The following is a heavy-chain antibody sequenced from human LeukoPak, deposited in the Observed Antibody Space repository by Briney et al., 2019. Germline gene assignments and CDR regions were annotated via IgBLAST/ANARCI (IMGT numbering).Heavy chain of an antibody. CDR2: IYYSGST. V-gene: IGHV4-39*01. D-gene: IGHD6-19*01. Sequence: SETLSLTCTVSGGSISSRSCCWGWIRQPPGKGLEWIGTIYYSGSTYYNPSLKSRVTISVDTSKNQFSLRLSSVTAADTAVYYCARRHSSGLLFDYWGQGTLVTVSS. J-gene: IGHJ4*02. CDR1: GGSISSRSCC. CDR3: ARRHSSGLLFDY.